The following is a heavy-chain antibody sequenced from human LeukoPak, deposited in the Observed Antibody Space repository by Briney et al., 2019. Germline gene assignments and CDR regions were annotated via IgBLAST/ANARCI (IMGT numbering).Heavy chain of an antibody. Sequence: GGSLRLSCEASGFTFSSYAMSWVRQAPGEGLEWVSSISGSDDSTYYADSLKGRFTISRDNSKNTLYLQMNSLRAEDTAIYYCVKAVVVGATLDAFDIWDQGTMVTVSS. CDR3: VKAVVVGATLDAFDI. CDR2: ISGSDDST. J-gene: IGHJ3*02. V-gene: IGHV3-23*01. D-gene: IGHD2-15*01. CDR1: GFTFSSYA.